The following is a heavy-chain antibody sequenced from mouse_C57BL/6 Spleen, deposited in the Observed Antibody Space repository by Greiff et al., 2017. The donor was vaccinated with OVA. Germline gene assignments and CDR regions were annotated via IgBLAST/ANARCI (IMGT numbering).Heavy chain of an antibody. CDR1: GFTFSSYG. CDR3: ARSGGYFDY. V-gene: IGHV5-6*01. D-gene: IGHD1-3*01. J-gene: IGHJ2*01. Sequence: EVMLVESGGDLVKPGGSLKLSCAASGFTFSSYGMSWVRQTPDKRLEWVATISSGGSYTYYPDSVKGRFTISRDNAKNTLYLQMSSLKSEDTAMYYCARSGGYFDYWGQGTTLTVSS. CDR2: ISSGGSYT.